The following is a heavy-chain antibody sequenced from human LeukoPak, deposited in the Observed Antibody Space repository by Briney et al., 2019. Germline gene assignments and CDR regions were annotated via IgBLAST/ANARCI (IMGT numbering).Heavy chain of an antibody. V-gene: IGHV3-23*01. J-gene: IGHJ3*02. Sequence: HPGGSLRLSCTASGLTFSNYATTWVRQAPGKGLEWVSSITGSGRGTYYADSVKGRFSVSRDNYQNTVFLHMNSLRADDTALYYCSNDPNGDYVGAFDMWGPGTMVTVSS. CDR3: SNDPNGDYVGAFDM. CDR2: ITGSGRGT. CDR1: GLTFSNYA. D-gene: IGHD4-17*01.